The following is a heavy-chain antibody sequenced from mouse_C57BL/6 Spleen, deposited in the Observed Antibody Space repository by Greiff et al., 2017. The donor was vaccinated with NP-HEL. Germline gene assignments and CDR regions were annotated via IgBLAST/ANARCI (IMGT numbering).Heavy chain of an antibody. V-gene: IGHV1-63*01. J-gene: IGHJ2*01. CDR2: IYPGGGYT. CDR3: ARRLGPVVDYFDY. D-gene: IGHD1-1*01. Sequence: QVQLQQSGAELVRPGTSVKMSCKASGYTFTNYWIGWAKQRPGHGLEWIGDIYPGGGYTNYNEKFKGKATLTADKSSSTAYMQFSSLTSEDSAIYYCARRLGPVVDYFDYWGQGTTLTVSS. CDR1: GYTFTNYW.